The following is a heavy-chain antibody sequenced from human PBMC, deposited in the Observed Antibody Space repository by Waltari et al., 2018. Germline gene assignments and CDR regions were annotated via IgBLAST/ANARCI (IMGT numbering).Heavy chain of an antibody. J-gene: IGHJ2*01. V-gene: IGHV4-61*02. Sequence: QVQLQESGPGLVKPSQTLSLTCPASGGSISSGSYYRSWIRQPAGKGLEWIGRIYTSGSTNYNPSLKSRVTMSVDTSKNQFSLKLSSVTAADTAVYYCARDGDSSWGSFDLWGRGTLVTVSS. CDR3: ARDGDSSWGSFDL. CDR1: GGSISSGSYY. D-gene: IGHD6-19*01. CDR2: IYTSGST.